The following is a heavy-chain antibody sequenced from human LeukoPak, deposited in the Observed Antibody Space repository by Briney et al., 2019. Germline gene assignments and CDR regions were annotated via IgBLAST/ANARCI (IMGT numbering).Heavy chain of an antibody. V-gene: IGHV1-2*02. Sequence: ASVKVSCKASGYTFTGYYMHWVRQAPGQGLEWMGWINPNSGGTNYAQKFQGGVTMTRDTSISTAYMELSRLRSDDTAVYFCARSSDYSNYIVDYWGQGTLVTVSS. CDR3: ARSSDYSNYIVDY. CDR2: INPNSGGT. J-gene: IGHJ4*02. D-gene: IGHD4-11*01. CDR1: GYTFTGYY.